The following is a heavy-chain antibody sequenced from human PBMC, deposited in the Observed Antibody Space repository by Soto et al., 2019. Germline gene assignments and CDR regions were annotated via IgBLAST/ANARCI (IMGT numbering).Heavy chain of an antibody. CDR3: ANGLGTTTRIDY. D-gene: IGHD3-9*01. V-gene: IGHV4-39*01. CDR2: AYSSGST. CDR1: GGSISSSSYW. J-gene: IGHJ4*02. Sequence: ETLSLTCTVSGGSISSSSYWWGWIRQSPAMGLDWIGSAYSSGSTYYSPSLKSRVTISLDTSKNQFSLNLSSVTAADTAVYYCANGLGTTTRIDYWGRGTLVTVAS.